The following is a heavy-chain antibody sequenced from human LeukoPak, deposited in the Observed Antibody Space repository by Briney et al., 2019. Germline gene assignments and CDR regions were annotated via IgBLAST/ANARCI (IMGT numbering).Heavy chain of an antibody. CDR1: GGSVSGYY. Sequence: SETLSLTCVVSGGSVSGYYWGWIRQPPGRGLEWIGYVYYSGSTNYNPSFKSRITISVDTSKNQFSLKLSSVTAADTAVYYCARRPYYDFWSGYYTGIVDYWGQGTLVTVSS. V-gene: IGHV4-59*08. CDR3: ARRPYYDFWSGYYTGIVDY. CDR2: VYYSGST. D-gene: IGHD3-3*01. J-gene: IGHJ4*02.